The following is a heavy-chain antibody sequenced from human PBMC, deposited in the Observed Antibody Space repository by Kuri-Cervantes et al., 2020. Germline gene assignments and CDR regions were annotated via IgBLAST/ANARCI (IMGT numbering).Heavy chain of an antibody. CDR3: ARVGQWLERNDAFDI. J-gene: IGHJ3*02. Sequence: GESLKISCAASGFTFSDYYMSWIRQAPGKGLEWVSYISSSGSTIYYADSVKGRFTISRDNAKNSLYLQMNSLRAEDTAVYYCARVGQWLERNDAFDIWGQGTMVTVSS. V-gene: IGHV3-11*01. CDR1: GFTFSDYY. CDR2: ISSSGSTI. D-gene: IGHD6-19*01.